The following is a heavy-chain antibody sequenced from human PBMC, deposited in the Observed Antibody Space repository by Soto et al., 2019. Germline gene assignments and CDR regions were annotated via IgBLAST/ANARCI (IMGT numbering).Heavy chain of an antibody. J-gene: IGHJ4*02. D-gene: IGHD4-17*01. CDR3: ARLSYDYGDYRTWYFDY. CDR1: GGSISSYY. Sequence: SETLSLTCTVSGGSISSYYWSWIRQPPGKGLEWIGYIYYSGSTNYIPSLKSRVTISVDTSKNQFSLKLSSVTAADTAVYYCARLSYDYGDYRTWYFDYWGQGTLVTVSS. V-gene: IGHV4-59*08. CDR2: IYYSGST.